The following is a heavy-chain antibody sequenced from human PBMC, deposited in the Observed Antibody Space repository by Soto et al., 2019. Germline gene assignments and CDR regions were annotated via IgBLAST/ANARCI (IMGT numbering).Heavy chain of an antibody. Sequence: PGGSLRLSCAASGFTFSSYSMNWVRQAPGRGLEWVSYITSSSSTIYYADSVKGRFTISRDNAKNSLYLQMNSLRAEDTAVYYYARDLLSSPCWGQGTLVTVSS. D-gene: IGHD1-26*01. CDR1: GFTFSSYS. CDR2: ITSSSSTI. V-gene: IGHV3-48*01. CDR3: ARDLLSSPC. J-gene: IGHJ4*02.